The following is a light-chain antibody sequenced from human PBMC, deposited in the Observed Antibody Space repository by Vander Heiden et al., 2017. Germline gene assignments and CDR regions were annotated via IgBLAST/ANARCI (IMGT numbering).Light chain of an antibody. CDR2: GAS. Sequence: EIVMTQSPATLSVSPGERATLSCRASRSICRNLAWYQQKPGQAPRLLIYGASARATGVTEFTLTISSLQSVDSAVYYCQQYNNWPPSWTFGQGTVVEV. CDR1: RSICRN. J-gene: IGKJ1*01. CDR3: QQYNNWPPSWT. V-gene: IGKV3-15*01.